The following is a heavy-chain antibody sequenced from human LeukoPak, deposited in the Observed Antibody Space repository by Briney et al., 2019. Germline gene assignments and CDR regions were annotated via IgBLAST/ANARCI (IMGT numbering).Heavy chain of an antibody. Sequence: GGSLRLSCAASGFTFSSYWMSWVRQAPGKGLEWVASIKQDGSEKYYVDSVKGRFTISRDNAKNSLYLQMNSLRAEDTAVYYCGRVSESLVNGGVSWSFDNWGQGTLVTVSS. CDR3: GRVSESLVNGGVSWSFDN. CDR2: IKQDGSEK. J-gene: IGHJ4*02. D-gene: IGHD2-15*01. V-gene: IGHV3-7*03. CDR1: GFTFSSYW.